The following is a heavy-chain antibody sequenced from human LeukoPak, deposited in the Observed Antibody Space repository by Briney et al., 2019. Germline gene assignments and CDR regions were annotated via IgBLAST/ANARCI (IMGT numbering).Heavy chain of an antibody. CDR1: GYSISRGYY. V-gene: IGHV4-38-2*02. Sequence: PSETLSLTCNVSGYSISRGYYWGWIRQPPGKGLEWIGSVHHTGSTYYNPSLRSRVSISVDKSTNHISLEVTSVTAADTAVYYCARGREEWLLPLNWFDPWGQGTLVTVSS. J-gene: IGHJ5*02. CDR2: VHHTGST. D-gene: IGHD3-3*01. CDR3: ARGREEWLLPLNWFDP.